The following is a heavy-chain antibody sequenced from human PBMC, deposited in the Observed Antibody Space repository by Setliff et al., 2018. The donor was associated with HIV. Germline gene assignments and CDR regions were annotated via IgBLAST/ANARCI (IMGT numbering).Heavy chain of an antibody. CDR3: ARGYSSSWYDS. D-gene: IGHD6-13*01. Sequence: SETLSLTCAVYGGSFSGYYWSWIRQPPGKGLEWIGYIYTSGSTNYNPSLKNRATISVDTSKNQFSLRLSSVTAADTAVYYCARGYSSSWYDSWGQGTLVTVSS. J-gene: IGHJ5*01. V-gene: IGHV4-4*08. CDR2: IYTSGST. CDR1: GGSFSGYY.